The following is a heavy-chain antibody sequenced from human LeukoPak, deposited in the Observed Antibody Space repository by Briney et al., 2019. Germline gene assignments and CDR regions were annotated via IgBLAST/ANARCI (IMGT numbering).Heavy chain of an antibody. CDR1: GGTFSSYA. D-gene: IGHD2-2*01. J-gene: IGHJ4*02. CDR2: INVYNGNT. CDR3: ARGLVIPAAMGEFDY. V-gene: IGHV1-18*03. Sequence: ASVKVSCKASGGTFSSYAISWVRQAPGQGLEWMGCINVYNGNTNYAQKFQGRITMTRDTSTNTAYMELRSLKSDDMAVYYCARGLVIPAAMGEFDYWGQGTLIAVSS.